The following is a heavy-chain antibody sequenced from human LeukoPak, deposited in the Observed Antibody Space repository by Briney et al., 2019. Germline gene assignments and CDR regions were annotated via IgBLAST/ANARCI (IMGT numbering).Heavy chain of an antibody. V-gene: IGHV4-61*02. Sequence: PSETLSLTCTVSGGSISSGSYYWSWIRQPAGKGLEWIGRIYTSGSTNYNPSLKSRVTISVDTSKNQFSLKLSSVTAADTAVYYCARAKLAYCGGDCYEAASFDPWGQGTLVTVSS. CDR1: GGSISSGSYY. D-gene: IGHD2-21*01. CDR2: IYTSGST. J-gene: IGHJ5*02. CDR3: ARAKLAYCGGDCYEAASFDP.